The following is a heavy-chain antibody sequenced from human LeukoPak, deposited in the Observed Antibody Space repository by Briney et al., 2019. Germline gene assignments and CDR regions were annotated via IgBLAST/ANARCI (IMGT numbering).Heavy chain of an antibody. CDR1: SGSISSGVYY. CDR3: ARGVRWLQLSYFDS. D-gene: IGHD5-24*01. J-gene: IGHJ4*02. CDR2: IYYSGST. Sequence: SETLSLTCPVSSGSISSGVYYWSWIRQHPGKGLEWIGYIYYSGSTYYNPSLKSRVTISVDTSKNQFSLKLSSVTAADTAVYYCARGVRWLQLSYFDSWGQGTLVTVSS. V-gene: IGHV4-31*03.